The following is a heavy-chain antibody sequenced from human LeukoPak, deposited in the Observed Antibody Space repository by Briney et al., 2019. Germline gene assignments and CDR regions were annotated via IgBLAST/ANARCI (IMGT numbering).Heavy chain of an antibody. V-gene: IGHV3-33*06. CDR3: AKDSSIGNSRVHFDS. CDR1: GFIFSIYA. J-gene: IGHJ4*02. D-gene: IGHD4-23*01. Sequence: PGRSLRLSCAASGFIFSIYAMHWVRQAPGKGLEWVAVIGYDGRTEYYIDSVKGRFTISRDNYDNTLYLQMNGLRADDTAVYYCAKDSSIGNSRVHFDSWGQGTLVSVSS. CDR2: IGYDGRTE.